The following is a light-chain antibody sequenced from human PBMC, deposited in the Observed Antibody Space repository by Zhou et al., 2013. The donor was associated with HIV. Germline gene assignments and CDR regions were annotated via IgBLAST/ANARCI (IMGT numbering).Light chain of an antibody. J-gene: IGKJ4*01. CDR2: GAS. Sequence: EIVLTQSPGTLSLSPGQRATLSCRASQTVTNNFLAWYQQKSGQAPRLLIDGASKRATGIPDRFSGSGSGTDFTLTISSLEPEDFAIYYCQQYNNWPPLTFGGGTRVEIK. CDR3: QQYNNWPPLT. CDR1: QTVTNNF. V-gene: IGKV3-20*01.